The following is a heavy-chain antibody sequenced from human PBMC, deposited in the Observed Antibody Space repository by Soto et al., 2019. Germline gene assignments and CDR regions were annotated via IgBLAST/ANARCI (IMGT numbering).Heavy chain of an antibody. CDR1: GYTFTSYA. CDR3: AISFHYYDRSGYYNYYGMDV. D-gene: IGHD3-22*01. V-gene: IGHV1-3*01. J-gene: IGHJ6*02. Sequence: ASVKVSCKASGYTFTSYAMHWVRQAPGQRLEWMGWINAGNGNTKYSQKFQGRVTITRDTSASTAYMELSSLRSEDTAVYYCAISFHYYDRSGYYNYYGMDVWGQGTTVTVSS. CDR2: INAGNGNT.